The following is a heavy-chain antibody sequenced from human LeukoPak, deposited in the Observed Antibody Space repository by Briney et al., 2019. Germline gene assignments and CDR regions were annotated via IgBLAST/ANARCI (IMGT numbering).Heavy chain of an antibody. CDR2: ISAYNGNT. CDR1: GYTFTSYG. D-gene: IGHD3-3*01. Sequence: GASVKVSCKASGYTFTSYGISWVRQAPGQGLEWMGWISAYNGNTNYAQKLQGRVTMTTDTSTSTAYMELRSLRSDDTAVYYRARDCRSRYCDFWSGPPDAFDIWGQGTMVTVSS. CDR3: ARDCRSRYCDFWSGPPDAFDI. J-gene: IGHJ3*02. V-gene: IGHV1-18*01.